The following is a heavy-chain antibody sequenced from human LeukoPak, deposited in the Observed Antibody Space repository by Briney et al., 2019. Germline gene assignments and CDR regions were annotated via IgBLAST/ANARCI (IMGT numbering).Heavy chain of an antibody. CDR1: GFTFSSSW. CDR3: ARALGSPLDF. J-gene: IGHJ4*02. Sequence: GGSRSLSCAASGFTFSSSWMHWVRQSPGKGLVWVSRLNDDGSSTTYADSVKGRFTISRDNAKNTLYLQMNSRRAEDTAVYYCARALGSPLDFWGQGTLVTVSS. D-gene: IGHD1-26*01. V-gene: IGHV3-74*01. CDR2: LNDDGSST.